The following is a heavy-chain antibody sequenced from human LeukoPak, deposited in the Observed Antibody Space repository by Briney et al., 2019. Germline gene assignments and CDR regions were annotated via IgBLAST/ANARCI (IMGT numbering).Heavy chain of an antibody. V-gene: IGHV3-21*01. CDR3: ARDWADIVVVPAASPFGWFNP. D-gene: IGHD2-2*01. CDR2: ISSSSSYI. Sequence: GGSLRLSCAASGFTFSSYSMNWVRQAPGKGLEWVSSISSSSSYIYYADSVKGRFTISRDNAKNSLYLQMNSLRAEDTAVYYCARDWADIVVVPAASPFGWFNPWGQGTLVTVSS. CDR1: GFTFSSYS. J-gene: IGHJ5*02.